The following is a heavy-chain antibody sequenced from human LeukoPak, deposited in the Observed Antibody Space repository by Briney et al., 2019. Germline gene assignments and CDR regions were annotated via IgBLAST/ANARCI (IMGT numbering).Heavy chain of an antibody. Sequence: SETLSLTCTVSGGSISSYYWSWIRQPPGKGLEWIGYIYYSGSTNYNPSLKSRVTISVDTSKNQFSLKLSSVTAADTAVYYCASIVVVPAAKGNHYYYYYMDVWGKGTTVTVS. CDR1: GGSISSYY. J-gene: IGHJ6*03. CDR3: ASIVVVPAAKGNHYYYYYMDV. V-gene: IGHV4-59*01. D-gene: IGHD2-2*01. CDR2: IYYSGST.